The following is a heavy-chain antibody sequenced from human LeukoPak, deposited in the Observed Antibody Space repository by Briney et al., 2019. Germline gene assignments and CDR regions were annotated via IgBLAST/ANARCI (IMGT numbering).Heavy chain of an antibody. CDR2: IKQDGSEK. Sequence: GGSLRLSCAASGFTFSRYWMSWVRQAPGKGREWVADIKQDGSEKYYVDSVRGGFTISRDNPRNSLYLQINSLRAENRAGYYCARVEGDYDFWSGYYLLDYWGQETLVTVPS. D-gene: IGHD3-3*01. CDR1: GFTFSRYW. J-gene: IGHJ4*02. V-gene: IGHV3-7*01. CDR3: ARVEGDYDFWSGYYLLDY.